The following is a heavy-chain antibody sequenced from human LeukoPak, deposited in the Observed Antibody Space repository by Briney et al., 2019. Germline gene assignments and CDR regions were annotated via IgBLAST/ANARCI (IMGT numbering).Heavy chain of an antibody. CDR2: IYYSGST. J-gene: IGHJ4*02. Sequence: SETLSLTCAVSGGSISSNNWWSWVRQPPGKGLEWIGYIYYSGSTNYNSSLTSRVTISLDTSKNQFSLKLSSVTAADTAVYYCARRRGDFWSDYYAFDYWGQGTLVTISS. D-gene: IGHD3-3*01. CDR1: GGSISSNNW. CDR3: ARRRGDFWSDYYAFDY. V-gene: IGHV4-4*02.